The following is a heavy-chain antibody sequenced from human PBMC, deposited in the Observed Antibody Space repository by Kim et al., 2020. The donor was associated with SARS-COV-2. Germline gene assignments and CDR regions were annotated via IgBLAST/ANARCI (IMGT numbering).Heavy chain of an antibody. CDR1: GFTFSSYW. V-gene: IGHV3-7*01. Sequence: GGSLRLSCAASGFTFSSYWMSWVRQAPGKGLEWVANIKQDGSEKYYVDSVKGRFTISRDNAKNSLYLQMNSLRAEDTAVYYCARDSLRYFDWFPPGGMDVWGQGTTVTVSS. J-gene: IGHJ6*02. D-gene: IGHD3-9*01. CDR2: IKQDGSEK. CDR3: ARDSLRYFDWFPPGGMDV.